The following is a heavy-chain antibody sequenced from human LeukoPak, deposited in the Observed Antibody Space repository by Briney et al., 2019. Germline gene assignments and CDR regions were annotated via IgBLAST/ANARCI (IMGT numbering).Heavy chain of an antibody. V-gene: IGHV3-66*01. Sequence: GGSLRLSCAATGFTVSTNYMSWVRQAPGKGLEWVSLIYSGGGTYYADSVKGRFTISRDNSRNTLSLQMNSLRVDDTAVYYCARGFRSVTTWGYFDYWGQGALVTVSS. CDR1: GFTVSTNY. J-gene: IGHJ4*02. CDR2: IYSGGGT. D-gene: IGHD4-17*01. CDR3: ARGFRSVTTWGYFDY.